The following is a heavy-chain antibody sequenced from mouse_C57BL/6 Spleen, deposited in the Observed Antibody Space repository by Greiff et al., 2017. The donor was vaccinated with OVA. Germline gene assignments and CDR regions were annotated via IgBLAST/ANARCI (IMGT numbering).Heavy chain of an antibody. CDR3: ARGRLYYGSPWFAY. J-gene: IGHJ3*01. CDR2: ISYDGSN. V-gene: IGHV3-6*01. CDR1: GYSITSGYY. D-gene: IGHD1-1*01. Sequence: EVKLQESGPGLVKPSQSLSLTCSVTGYSITSGYYWNWIRQFPGNKLEWMGYISYDGSNNYNPSLKNRISITRDTSKNQFFLKLNSVTTEDTATYYCARGRLYYGSPWFAYWGQGTLVTVSA.